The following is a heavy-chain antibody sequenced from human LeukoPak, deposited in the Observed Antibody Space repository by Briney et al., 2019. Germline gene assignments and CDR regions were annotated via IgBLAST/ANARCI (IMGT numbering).Heavy chain of an antibody. Sequence: GGSLRLPCAASGLTFSGSAMSWVRQAPGKGLEWVSLISGSGNSTYYADSVKGRFTISRDNSKNTLYLQMNSLRAEDTAVYYCAKALVLVSANRYYFDYWGQGTLVTVSS. D-gene: IGHD2-15*01. CDR2: ISGSGNST. V-gene: IGHV3-23*01. J-gene: IGHJ4*02. CDR3: AKALVLVSANRYYFDY. CDR1: GLTFSGSA.